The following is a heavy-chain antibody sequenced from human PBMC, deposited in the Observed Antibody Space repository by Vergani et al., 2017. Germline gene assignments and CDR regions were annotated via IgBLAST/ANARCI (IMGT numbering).Heavy chain of an antibody. V-gene: IGHV3-43D*03. CDR1: GFTFDDYA. J-gene: IGHJ6*02. CDR2: IRWEGGST. D-gene: IGHD3-10*01. CDR3: AKDIFDYYGSGSPIGVGMDV. Sequence: EVQLVESGGVVVQPGGSLRLFCAASGFTFDDYAMHWVRQAPGKGLEWVSLIRWEGGSTYDADSVKGRFTISRDNSKNSLYLQMNSLRAEDTALYYCAKDIFDYYGSGSPIGVGMDVWGQGTTVTVSS.